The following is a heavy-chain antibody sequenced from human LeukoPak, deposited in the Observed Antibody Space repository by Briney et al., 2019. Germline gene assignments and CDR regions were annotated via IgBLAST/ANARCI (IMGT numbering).Heavy chain of an antibody. CDR2: ISWNSGGI. D-gene: IGHD3-22*01. CDR1: GFTFDDYA. V-gene: IGHV3-9*01. J-gene: IGHJ4*02. CDR3: AKSPDGSGYYYPDY. Sequence: GGSLRLSCAASGFTFDDYAMHWVRQAPGKGLEWVSGISWNSGGIGYADSVKGRFTISRDNAKNSLYLQMNSLRAEDTALYYCAKSPDGSGYYYPDYWSQGTLVTVSS.